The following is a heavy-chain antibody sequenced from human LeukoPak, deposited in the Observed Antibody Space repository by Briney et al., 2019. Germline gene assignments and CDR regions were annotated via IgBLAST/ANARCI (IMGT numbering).Heavy chain of an antibody. CDR1: GFSFITYN. J-gene: IGHJ6*04. Sequence: GGSLRLSCAASGFSFITYNMNWVRQAPGKGLEWVANIKQDGSEKYYVDSVKGRFTISRDNAKNSLYLQMNSLRAEDTAVYYCAELGITMIGGVWGKGTTLTISS. D-gene: IGHD3-10*02. CDR2: IKQDGSEK. CDR3: AELGITMIGGV. V-gene: IGHV3-7*01.